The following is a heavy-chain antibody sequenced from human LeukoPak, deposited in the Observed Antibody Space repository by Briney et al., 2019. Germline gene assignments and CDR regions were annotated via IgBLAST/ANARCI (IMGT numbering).Heavy chain of an antibody. CDR1: GGSFSGYY. J-gene: IGHJ4*02. CDR3: ARGLRIAAAGFDY. V-gene: IGHV4-34*01. Sequence: SETLSLTCAVYGGSFSGYYWSWIRQPPGKGLEWIGEINHSGSTNYNPPLKSRVTISVDTSKNQFSLKLSSVTAADTAVYYCARGLRIAAAGFDYWGQGTLVTVSS. D-gene: IGHD6-13*01. CDR2: INHSGST.